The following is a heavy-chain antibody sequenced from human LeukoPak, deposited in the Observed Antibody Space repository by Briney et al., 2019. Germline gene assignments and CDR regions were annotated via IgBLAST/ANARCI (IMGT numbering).Heavy chain of an antibody. CDR3: ARGERSSIAAPAGY. J-gene: IGHJ4*02. V-gene: IGHV3-74*01. D-gene: IGHD6-6*01. Sequence: GGSLRLSCAASGFTFSSYWMHWVRQAPGKGLVWVSRINTDGSSTSYADSVKGRFTISRDNAKNTLYLQMNSLRVEDTAVYYCARGERSSIAAPAGYWGQGTLVIVSS. CDR2: INTDGSST. CDR1: GFTFSSYW.